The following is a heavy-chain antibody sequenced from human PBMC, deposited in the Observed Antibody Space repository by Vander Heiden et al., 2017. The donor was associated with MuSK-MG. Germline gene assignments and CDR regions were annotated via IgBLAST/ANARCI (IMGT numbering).Heavy chain of an antibody. D-gene: IGHD2-2*01. J-gene: IGHJ4*02. CDR2: IYYSGST. Sequence: QVQLQESGPGLVKPSETPSLTCTVSGGSIRSYYWSWIRQPPGKRLEWIGHIYYSGSTNQNPSLKSRVTISVDTSKNQFSLKLSSVTAADTAVYYCARLGYCSSSRCLPDYWGQGTLVTVSS. V-gene: IGHV4-59*01. CDR1: GGSIRSYY. CDR3: ARLGYCSSSRCLPDY.